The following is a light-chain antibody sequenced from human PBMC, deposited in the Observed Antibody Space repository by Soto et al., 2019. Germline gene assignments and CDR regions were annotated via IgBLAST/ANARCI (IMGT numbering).Light chain of an antibody. V-gene: IGKV4-1*01. CDR2: WAS. CDR1: QSVLYSSNNRDS. CDR3: QQYNSYLYT. J-gene: IGKJ2*01. Sequence: DIVMTQSPDSLAVSLGERATINCKSSQSVLYSSNNRDSLAWYQQKPGLPPKLLIYWASIRASGVPDRFSGGGSGTDFTLTISSLQPDDFATYYCQQYNSYLYTFGQGTKLEIK.